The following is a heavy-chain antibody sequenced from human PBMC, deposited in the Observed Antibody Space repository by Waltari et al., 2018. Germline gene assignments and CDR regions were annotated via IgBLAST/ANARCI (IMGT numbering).Heavy chain of an antibody. V-gene: IGHV4-59*11. Sequence: QVQLQESGPGLVKPSETLSLTCTVSGGSISSHYWSWIRQPPGKGLEWIGYIYYSGSTNYNPSLKSRVTISVDTSKNQFSLKLSSVTAADTAVYYCASRLSTVRTGFDPWGQGTLVTVSS. D-gene: IGHD2-2*01. CDR3: ASRLSTVRTGFDP. CDR2: IYYSGST. CDR1: GGSISSHY. J-gene: IGHJ5*02.